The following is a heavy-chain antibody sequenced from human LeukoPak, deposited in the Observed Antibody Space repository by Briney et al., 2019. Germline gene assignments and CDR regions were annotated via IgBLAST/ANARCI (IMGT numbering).Heavy chain of an antibody. CDR1: GFTFDDYA. V-gene: IGHV3-9*01. CDR2: ISWNSGSI. J-gene: IGHJ4*02. Sequence: GRSLRLSCAASGFTFDDYAMHWVRQAPGKGLEWVSGISWNSGSIGYADSVKGRLTISRDNAKNSLYLQMNSLRAEDTALYYCAKFPGRGYCSSTSCQHPAWGQGTLVTVSS. CDR3: AKFPGRGYCSSTSCQHPA. D-gene: IGHD2-2*01.